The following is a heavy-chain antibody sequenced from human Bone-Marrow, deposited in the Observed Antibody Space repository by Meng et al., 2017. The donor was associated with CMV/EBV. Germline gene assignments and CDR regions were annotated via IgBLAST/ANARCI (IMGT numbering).Heavy chain of an antibody. V-gene: IGHV3-30-3*01. J-gene: IGHJ6*02. D-gene: IGHD2-2*01. CDR1: GFTFSSYA. Sequence: GGSLRLSCAASGFTFSSYAIHWVRQAPGKGLEWVTVISNDGDNKYYVDSVKGRFTISRDNSKSILYLQMNSLRAEDAAVYYCARDIVVVSAASYYYYVMDVWGQGTTVTVSS. CDR3: ARDIVVVSAASYYYYVMDV. CDR2: ISNDGDNK.